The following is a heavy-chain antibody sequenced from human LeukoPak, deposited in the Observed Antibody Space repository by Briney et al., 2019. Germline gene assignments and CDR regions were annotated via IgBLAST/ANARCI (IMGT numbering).Heavy chain of an antibody. D-gene: IGHD1-26*01. V-gene: IGHV3-30-3*01. J-gene: IGHJ4*02. Sequence: GGSLRLSCAVSGFTFSNDAIYWVRQAPGKGLEWVAVISNDGINKYYADSVKGRFTISRDNSKNTLYLQMDSLRTEDTAVYFCARGGANYFDYWGQGTLVTVSS. CDR1: GFTFSNDA. CDR3: ARGGANYFDY. CDR2: ISNDGINK.